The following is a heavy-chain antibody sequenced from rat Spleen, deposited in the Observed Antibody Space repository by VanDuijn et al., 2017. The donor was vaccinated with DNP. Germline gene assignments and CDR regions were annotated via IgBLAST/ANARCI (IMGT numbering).Heavy chain of an antibody. CDR2: IYTGSGGT. CDR1: GYTFTTYY. J-gene: IGHJ3*01. D-gene: IGHD4-3*01. V-gene: IGHV1-43*01. Sequence: QVQLQQSGAELAKPGSSVKISCEASGYTFTTYYIGWIKQTTGQGLEYIGYIYTGSGGTNYNEKFRGKATLTVDKSSSTAFMQLSSLTPDDSAVYYCARSWVGVRGIWFVYWGQGTLVTVSS. CDR3: ARSWVGVRGIWFVY.